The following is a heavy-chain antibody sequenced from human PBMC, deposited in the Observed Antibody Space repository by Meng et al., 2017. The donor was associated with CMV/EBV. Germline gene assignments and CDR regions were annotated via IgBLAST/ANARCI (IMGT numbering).Heavy chain of an antibody. CDR1: GYTFTSYG. V-gene: IGHV1-18*01. D-gene: IGHD2-2*01. J-gene: IGHJ3*02. CDR2: ISAYNGNT. Sequence: ASVKVYCKASGYTFTSYGISWVRQAPGQGLEWMGWISAYNGNTNYAQKLQGRVTMTTDTSTSTAYMELRSLRSDDTAVYYCARAGAYCSSTSCSPGAFDIWGQGTMVTVSS. CDR3: ARAGAYCSSTSCSPGAFDI.